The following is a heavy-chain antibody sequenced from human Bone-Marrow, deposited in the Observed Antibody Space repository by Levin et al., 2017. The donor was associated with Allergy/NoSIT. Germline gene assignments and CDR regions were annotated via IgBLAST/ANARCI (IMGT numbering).Heavy chain of an antibody. Sequence: GGSLRLSCAASGFTFSSFAMSWVRQAPGKGLEWVSGISGSDGSTYYADSVKGRFTISRDTSKNTLYLQMNSLRAEDTALYYCAKGPYTSSWFPPGDYWGQGTLVTVSS. V-gene: IGHV3-23*01. CDR1: GFTFSSFA. J-gene: IGHJ4*02. CDR3: AKGPYTSSWFPPGDY. CDR2: ISGSDGST. D-gene: IGHD6-13*01.